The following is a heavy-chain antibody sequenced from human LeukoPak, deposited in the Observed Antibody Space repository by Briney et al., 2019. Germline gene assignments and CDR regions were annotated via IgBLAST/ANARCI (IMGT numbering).Heavy chain of an antibody. D-gene: IGHD3-10*01. CDR3: AKQDGFGGRFDY. J-gene: IGHJ4*02. Sequence: SGGSLRLSCAASGFNFSSYGMHWVRQAPGKGLEWVAVISYDGTYKYFANSVKGRFTISRDNSKNTLYLQMTSLRAEDTAVYYCAKQDGFGGRFDYWGQGTLVTVSS. V-gene: IGHV3-30*18. CDR1: GFNFSSYG. CDR2: ISYDGTYK.